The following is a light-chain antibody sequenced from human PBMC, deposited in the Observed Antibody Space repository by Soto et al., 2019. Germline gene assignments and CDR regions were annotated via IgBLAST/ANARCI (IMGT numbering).Light chain of an antibody. CDR1: QSLLHSNGYSN. V-gene: IGKV2-28*01. J-gene: IGKJ2*03. Sequence: EIVMTQSQLSLSVTPGEPASISCRSSQSLLHSNGYSNLDWYLQKPGQSPQLLISLGSNRASGVPDRFSGSGSGTDCTRRVSVVEAEDVGVYYCMQVPQSEYSCGQGTKLEIQ. CDR2: LGS. CDR3: MQVPQSEYS.